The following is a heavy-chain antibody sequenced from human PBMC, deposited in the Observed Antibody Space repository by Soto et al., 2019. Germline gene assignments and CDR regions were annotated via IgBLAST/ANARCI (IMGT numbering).Heavy chain of an antibody. J-gene: IGHJ4*02. CDR2: IKQDGSEN. CDR3: ARCTMIVVAEESGYFDS. D-gene: IGHD3-22*01. Sequence: GGSLRLSCAASGFTFSSYRFSWVRQAPGKGQEWVANIKQDGSENYYVESVKGRFTISRDNAKNSLYLKMNSLRAEDTAVYYCARCTMIVVAEESGYFDSWGQGALVTVSS. CDR1: GFTFSSYR. V-gene: IGHV3-7*01.